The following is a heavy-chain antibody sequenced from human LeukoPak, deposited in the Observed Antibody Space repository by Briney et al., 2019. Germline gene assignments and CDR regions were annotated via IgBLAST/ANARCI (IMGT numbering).Heavy chain of an antibody. CDR1: GYSISSGYY. CDR2: MYHSGST. V-gene: IGHV4-38-2*01. Sequence: SETLSLTCAVSGYSISSGYYWGWVRQPPGKGLEWIGSMYHSGSTYYNPSLKSRVTISVDTSKNQFSLKLTSVTAADTAVYFCARTQSSGIVGATTQFEYWGQGTLVTASS. D-gene: IGHD1-26*01. CDR3: ARTQSSGIVGATTQFEY. J-gene: IGHJ4*02.